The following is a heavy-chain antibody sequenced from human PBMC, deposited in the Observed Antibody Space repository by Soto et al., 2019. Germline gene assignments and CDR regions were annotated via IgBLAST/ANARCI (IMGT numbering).Heavy chain of an antibody. CDR1: GFTFGDFG. CDR2: IRSKGYGGTT. Sequence: SVGSLRLSCTGSGFTFGDFGMSWFRQAPGKGLEWLSFIRSKGYGGTTESAASVRGRFITSRDDSKSIAYLQMNSLKTEDTAVYYCASLTSWSQEYYYGMDVWGQGTTVTVSS. J-gene: IGHJ6*02. D-gene: IGHD2-2*01. V-gene: IGHV3-49*03. CDR3: ASLTSWSQEYYYGMDV.